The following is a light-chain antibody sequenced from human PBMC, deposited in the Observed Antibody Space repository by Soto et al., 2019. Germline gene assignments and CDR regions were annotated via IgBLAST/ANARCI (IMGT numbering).Light chain of an antibody. CDR3: QQYNNLPPST. CDR1: QSVSSN. V-gene: IGKV3-15*01. J-gene: IGKJ2*01. Sequence: EIVMTQSPATLSVSPGERATLSCRASQSVSSNLAWYQQKPGQAPRLLIYVASTRATGIPARFSGSGSGTEFTLTISSLQSADFAVYYCQQYNNLPPSTFGQGTKLESK. CDR2: VAS.